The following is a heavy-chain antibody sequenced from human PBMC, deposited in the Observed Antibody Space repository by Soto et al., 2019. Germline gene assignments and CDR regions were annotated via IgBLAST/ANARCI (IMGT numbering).Heavy chain of an antibody. CDR1: GGSISSSSYY. Sequence: SSETLSLTCTVSGGSISSSSYYWGWIRQPPGKGLEWIGSIYYSGSTYYNPSLKSRVTISVDTSKNQFSLKLSSVTAADTAVYYCARGDFWSGYYIPNWFDPWGQGTLVTVSS. D-gene: IGHD3-3*01. CDR3: ARGDFWSGYYIPNWFDP. J-gene: IGHJ5*02. V-gene: IGHV4-39*01. CDR2: IYYSGST.